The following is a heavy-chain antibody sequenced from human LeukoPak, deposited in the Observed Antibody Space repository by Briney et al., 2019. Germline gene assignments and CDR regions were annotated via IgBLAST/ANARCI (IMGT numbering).Heavy chain of an antibody. CDR3: ARGQTSIVGATLDY. D-gene: IGHD1-26*01. Sequence: GGSLRLSCAASGFTVSSNYMSWVRQAPGKGLEWVSVIYSGGSTYYADSVKGRFTISRDNSKNTLYLQMNSLRAEDTAVYYCARGQTSIVGATLDYWGQGTLVTVSS. CDR1: GFTVSSNY. V-gene: IGHV3-66*01. J-gene: IGHJ4*02. CDR2: IYSGGST.